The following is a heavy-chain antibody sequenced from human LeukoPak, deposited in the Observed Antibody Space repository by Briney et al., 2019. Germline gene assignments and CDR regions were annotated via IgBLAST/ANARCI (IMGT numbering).Heavy chain of an antibody. D-gene: IGHD3-10*01. V-gene: IGHV1-46*01. CDR3: ARPGHYYGSGSYHDH. Sequence: GASVKVSCKASGYSFTIYYIHWVRQAPGQGREWMGMINPSGGGTSYAQKFQGRLTMTRDTSTSTVYMELSRLRSEDTAVYYCARPGHYYGSGSYHDHWGQGTLVSVSS. CDR2: INPSGGGT. J-gene: IGHJ4*02. CDR1: GYSFTIYY.